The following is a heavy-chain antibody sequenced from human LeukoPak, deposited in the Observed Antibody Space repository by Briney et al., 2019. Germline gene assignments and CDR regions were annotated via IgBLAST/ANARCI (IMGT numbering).Heavy chain of an antibody. J-gene: IGHJ4*02. CDR1: GGSFSGYY. D-gene: IGHD2-15*01. CDR2: IYTSGST. CDR3: ARENDSLGDY. Sequence: SETLSLTCAVYGGSFSGYYWSWIRQPAGKGLEWIGRIYTSGSTNYNPSLKSRVTMSVDTSKNQFSLKLSSVTAADTAVYYCARENDSLGDYWGQGTLVTVSS. V-gene: IGHV4-4*07.